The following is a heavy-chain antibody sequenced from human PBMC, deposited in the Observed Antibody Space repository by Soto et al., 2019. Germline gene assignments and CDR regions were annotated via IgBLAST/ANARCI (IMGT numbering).Heavy chain of an antibody. CDR3: ARGGLGYCSGGSCYSVYYYYYGMDV. D-gene: IGHD2-15*01. CDR2: ISSSSSYI. Sequence: GGSLRLSCAASGFTFSNYSMNWVRQAPGKGLEWVSSISSSSSYIYYADSVKGRFTISRDNAKNSLCLQMNSLRAEDTAVYYCARGGLGYCSGGSCYSVYYYYYGMDVWGQGTTVTVSS. CDR1: GFTFSNYS. J-gene: IGHJ6*02. V-gene: IGHV3-21*01.